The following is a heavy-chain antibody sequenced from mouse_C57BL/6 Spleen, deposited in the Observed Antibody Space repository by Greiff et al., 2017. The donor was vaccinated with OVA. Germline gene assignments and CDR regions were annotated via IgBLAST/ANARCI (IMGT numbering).Heavy chain of an antibody. CDR1: GYTFTSYW. CDR2: IDPSDSYT. Sequence: QVQLKQPGAELVMPGASVKLSCKASGYTFTSYWMHWVKQRPGQGLEWIGEIDPSDSYTNYNQKFKGKSTLTVDKSSSTAYMQLSSLTSEDSAVYYCAKTAQATGAMDYWGQGTSVTVSS. V-gene: IGHV1-69*01. J-gene: IGHJ4*01. D-gene: IGHD3-2*02. CDR3: AKTAQATGAMDY.